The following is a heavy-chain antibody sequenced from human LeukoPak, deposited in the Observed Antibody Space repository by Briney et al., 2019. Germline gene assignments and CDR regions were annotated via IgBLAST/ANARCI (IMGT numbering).Heavy chain of an antibody. V-gene: IGHV4-61*02. J-gene: IGHJ4*02. CDR2: IYTSGST. CDR1: GGSISSGGYY. D-gene: IGHD1-1*01. CDR3: ARGGWNDEFNY. Sequence: PSETLSLTCTVSGGSISSGGYYWSWIRQPAGKGLEWIGRIYTSGSTNYNPSLKSRVTISVDTSKNQFSLKLSSVTAADTAVCYCARGGWNDEFNYWGQGTLVTVSS.